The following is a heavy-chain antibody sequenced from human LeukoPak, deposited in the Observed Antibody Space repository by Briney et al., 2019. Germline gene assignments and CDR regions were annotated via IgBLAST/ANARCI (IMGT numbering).Heavy chain of an antibody. D-gene: IGHD3-3*01. V-gene: IGHV1-18*01. J-gene: IGHJ6*03. CDR3: ARDGYGNYDFWSGSYYYYYMDV. CDR2: ISAYNGNT. CDR1: GYTFTSYG. Sequence: ASVKVSCKASGYTFTSYGISWVRQAPGQGLEWMGWISAYNGNTNHAQKLQGRVTMTTDTSTSTAYMELRSLRSDDTAVYYCARDGYGNYDFWSGSYYYYYMDVWGKGTTVTVSS.